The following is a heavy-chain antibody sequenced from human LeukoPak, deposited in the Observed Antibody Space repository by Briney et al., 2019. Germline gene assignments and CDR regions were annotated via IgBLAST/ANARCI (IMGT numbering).Heavy chain of an antibody. D-gene: IGHD3-10*01. J-gene: IGHJ6*03. V-gene: IGHV3-66*01. CDR2: IYSGGST. CDR3: ARETRGDYMDV. Sequence: GGSLRLSCAASGVTVSSNYMTWVRQAPGKGLEWVSVIYSGGSTYYADSVKGRFTISRDNSKNTLYLQMNSLRAEDTAVYYCARETRGDYMDVWGKGTTVTISS. CDR1: GVTVSSNY.